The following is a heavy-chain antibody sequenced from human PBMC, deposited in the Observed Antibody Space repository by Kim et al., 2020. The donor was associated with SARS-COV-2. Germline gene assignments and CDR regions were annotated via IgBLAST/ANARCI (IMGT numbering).Heavy chain of an antibody. CDR2: IDYSGST. J-gene: IGHJ4*02. CDR3: ARSINTKPQFDY. V-gene: IGHV4-59*01. D-gene: IGHD2-2*01. Sequence: SETLSLTCTISGGSISSYFWNWMRQPPGKGLEWIGYIDYSGSTNYNPSLESRVTISVDTSTNHFSLKLSSVAAADTAVYYCARSINTKPQFDYWGQGNLVTVSS. CDR1: GGSISSYF.